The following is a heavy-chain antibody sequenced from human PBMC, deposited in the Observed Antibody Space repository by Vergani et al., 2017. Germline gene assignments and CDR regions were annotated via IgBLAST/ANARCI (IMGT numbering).Heavy chain of an antibody. CDR1: GFTFSSYA. Sequence: EVQLLESGGGLVQPGGSLRLSCAASGFTFSSYAMSWVRQAPGKGLEWVSAISSSSSYIYYADSVKGRFTISRDNAKNSLYLQMNSLRAEDTAVYYCARQSPDWYFDLWGRGTLVTVSS. J-gene: IGHJ2*01. CDR2: ISSSSSYI. CDR3: ARQSPDWYFDL. V-gene: IGHV3-21*01.